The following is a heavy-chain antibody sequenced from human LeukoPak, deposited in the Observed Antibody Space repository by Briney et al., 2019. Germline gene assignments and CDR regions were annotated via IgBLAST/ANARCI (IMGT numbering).Heavy chain of an antibody. CDR1: GGSFSGYY. D-gene: IGHD3-16*01. CDR3: PRGRFRIMTH. J-gene: IGHJ4*02. V-gene: IGHV4-34*01. CDR2: INHSGST. Sequence: SETLSLTCAVYGGSFSGYYWSWIRQPPGKGLEWIGEINHSGSTNYNPSLKSRVTIPVDTPKNQFSLQLSSVTAADTAVYYCPRGRFRIMTHWGQGTLVTVSS.